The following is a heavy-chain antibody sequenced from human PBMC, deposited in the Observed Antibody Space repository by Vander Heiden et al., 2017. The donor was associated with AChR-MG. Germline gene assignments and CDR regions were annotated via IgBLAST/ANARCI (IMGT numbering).Heavy chain of an antibody. D-gene: IGHD2-15*01. CDR2: IYYSGST. CDR1: GCSISSGDYY. J-gene: IGHJ5*02. CDR3: ARRGVVVDDPFDP. V-gene: IGHV4-30-4*01. Sequence: QVQLQESGPGLVKPSQTLSLTCTVSGCSISSGDYYWSWIRQPPGKGLEWIGYIYYSGSTYYNPSLKSRVTISVDTSKNQFSLKLSSVTAADTAVYYCARRGVVVDDPFDPWGQGTLVTVSS.